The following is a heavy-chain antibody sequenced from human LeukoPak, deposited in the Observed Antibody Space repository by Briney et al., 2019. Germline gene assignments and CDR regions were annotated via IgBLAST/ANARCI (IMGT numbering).Heavy chain of an antibody. CDR1: GGSISSYY. Sequence: SETLSLTCTVSGGSISSYYRSWIRQPPGKGLEWIGYIYYSGSTNYNPSLKSRVTISVDTSKNQFSLKLSSVTAADTAVYYCARGRPTYAFDIWGQGTMVAVSS. CDR2: IYYSGST. CDR3: ARGRPTYAFDI. J-gene: IGHJ3*02. V-gene: IGHV4-59*12.